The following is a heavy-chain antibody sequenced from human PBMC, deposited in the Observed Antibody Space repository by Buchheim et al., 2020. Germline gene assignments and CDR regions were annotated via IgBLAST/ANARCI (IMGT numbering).Heavy chain of an antibody. D-gene: IGHD3-22*01. CDR3: AREAGGYYYDSSGSWFDP. J-gene: IGHJ5*02. CDR2: INPSGGST. CDR1: GYTFTSYY. V-gene: IGHV1-46*01. Sequence: QVQLVQSGAEVKKPGASVKVSCKASGYTFTSYYMHWVRQAPGQGLEWMGIINPSGGSTSYAQKFQGRVTMTRDTSTSTVYMELSSLRSENTAVYYCAREAGGYYYDSSGSWFDPWGQGTL.